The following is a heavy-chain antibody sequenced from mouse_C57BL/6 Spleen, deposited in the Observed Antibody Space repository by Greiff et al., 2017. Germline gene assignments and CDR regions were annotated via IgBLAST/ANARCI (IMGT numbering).Heavy chain of an antibody. CDR3: ARSGSSYSAWFAY. CDR1: GYTFTSYW. J-gene: IGHJ3*01. Sequence: QVQLQQPGAELVKPGASVKMSCKASGYTFTSYWITWVKQRPGQGLEWIGDIYPGSGSTNYNEKFKSKATLTVDTSSSTAYMQLSSLTSEDSAVYYCARSGSSYSAWFAYWGQGTLVTVSA. CDR2: IYPGSGST. V-gene: IGHV1-55*01. D-gene: IGHD1-1*01.